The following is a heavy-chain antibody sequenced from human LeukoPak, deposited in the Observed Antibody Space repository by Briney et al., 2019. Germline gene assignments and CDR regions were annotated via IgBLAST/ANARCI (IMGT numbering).Heavy chain of an antibody. V-gene: IGHV3-7*01. Sequence: GGSLRLSCAASGFTFSSYWMSWVRQAPGKGLEWVANIKQDGSEKYYVDSVKGRFTISRDNAKNSLYLQMNSLRAEDTAVYYCARDGDSSGWYPNFDYWGQGTLVTVSS. CDR2: IKQDGSEK. J-gene: IGHJ4*02. CDR3: ARDGDSSGWYPNFDY. D-gene: IGHD6-19*01. CDR1: GFTFSSYW.